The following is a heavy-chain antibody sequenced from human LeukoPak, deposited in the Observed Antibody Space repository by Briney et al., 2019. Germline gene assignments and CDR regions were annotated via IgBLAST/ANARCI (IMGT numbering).Heavy chain of an antibody. CDR1: GDSVSSNSAA. CDR2: TYYKSKWYN. D-gene: IGHD2-8*01. Sequence: SQTLSLTRAISGDSVSSNSAAWNWIRQSPSRGLEWLGRTYYKSKWYNDYAVFVKSRITINPDTSKNQFSLQLNSVTPEDTAVYYCARHIHCTNGVCASDAFDIWGQGTMVTVSS. V-gene: IGHV6-1*01. CDR3: ARHIHCTNGVCASDAFDI. J-gene: IGHJ3*02.